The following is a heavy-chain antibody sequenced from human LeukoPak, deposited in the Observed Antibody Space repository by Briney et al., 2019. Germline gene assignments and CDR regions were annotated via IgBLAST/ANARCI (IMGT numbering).Heavy chain of an antibody. CDR3: ARGTTHLWFGEGGNALDI. D-gene: IGHD3-10*01. CDR1: GYTFTGYY. Sequence: ASLKVSCKTSGYTFTGYYMHWVRQAPGQGLEWMGWINPNNGDTRYAQNFQGRVTMTRDTSINTAYMELSRLTSDDTAVYYCARGTTHLWFGEGGNALDIWGQGTMVTVSS. V-gene: IGHV1-2*02. J-gene: IGHJ3*02. CDR2: INPNNGDT.